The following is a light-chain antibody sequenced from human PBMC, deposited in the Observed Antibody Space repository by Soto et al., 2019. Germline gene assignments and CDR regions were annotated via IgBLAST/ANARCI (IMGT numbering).Light chain of an antibody. Sequence: EIVLTQSPGTLSVSPGERATISCRASQSVGTNLAWYQQKRGQAPRLLVYGASSRATGIPARFSGRGSGTEFTLTISSLQSEDVADYDCQQYEHWPPWTFGQGTKVELK. CDR2: GAS. V-gene: IGKV3-15*01. CDR3: QQYEHWPPWT. CDR1: QSVGTN. J-gene: IGKJ1*01.